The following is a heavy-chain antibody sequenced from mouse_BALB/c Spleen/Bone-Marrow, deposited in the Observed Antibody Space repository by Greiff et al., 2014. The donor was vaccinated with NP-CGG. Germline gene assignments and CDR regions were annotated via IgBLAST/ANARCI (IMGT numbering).Heavy chain of an antibody. CDR1: GYTFTSYW. J-gene: IGHJ2*01. Sequence: VMLVESGAELARPGASVKLSCKASGYTFTSYWMQWVKQRPGQGLEWIGAIYPGDGDTGYTQKFKGKATLTADKSSTTAYMQLSSLTSEDSAVYYCARNFPFDYWGQGTTLTVSS. V-gene: IGHV1-87*01. CDR3: ARNFPFDY. CDR2: IYPGDGDT.